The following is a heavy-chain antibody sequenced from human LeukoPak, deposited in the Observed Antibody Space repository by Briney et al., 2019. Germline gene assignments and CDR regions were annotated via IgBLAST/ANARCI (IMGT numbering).Heavy chain of an antibody. J-gene: IGHJ4*02. CDR1: GFTFSSYA. CDR3: ARDYLWGSYRYTPLDY. D-gene: IGHD3-16*02. V-gene: IGHV3-30*04. Sequence: GGSLRLSCAASGFTFSSYAMHWVRQAPGKGLEWVAVTSYDGNNKYYADSVKGRLTISRDNSKNTLYLQMNSLRAEGTAVYYCARDYLWGSYRYTPLDYWGQGTLVTVSS. CDR2: TSYDGNNK.